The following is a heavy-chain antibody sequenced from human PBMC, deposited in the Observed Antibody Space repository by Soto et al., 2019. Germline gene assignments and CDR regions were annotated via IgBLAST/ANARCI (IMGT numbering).Heavy chain of an antibody. Sequence: PSETLSLTCTVYGSSMTKHFWRWVRQAPGKXLEWIGYIYNSGTAETADYNPSLNSRVTISLDTSTNQVSLQLSSVTSADTALYYCARSDIVLMVYADDAFDIWGQGTMVTVSS. CDR3: ARSDIVLMVYADDAFDI. J-gene: IGHJ3*02. V-gene: IGHV4-59*11. D-gene: IGHD2-8*01. CDR2: IYNSGTA. CDR1: GSSMTKHF.